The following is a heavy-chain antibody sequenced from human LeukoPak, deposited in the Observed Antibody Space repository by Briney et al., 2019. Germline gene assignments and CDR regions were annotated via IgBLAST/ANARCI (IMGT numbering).Heavy chain of an antibody. Sequence: SETLSLTCTVSGGSISSYYWSWIRQPPGKGLEWIGYIYYSGSTNYNPSLKSRVTISVDTSKNQFSLKLSSVTAADTAVYYCARDPDYDILTGSRAFDIWGQGTMVTVSS. CDR2: IYYSGST. D-gene: IGHD3-9*01. CDR1: GGSISSYY. J-gene: IGHJ3*02. V-gene: IGHV4-59*12. CDR3: ARDPDYDILTGSRAFDI.